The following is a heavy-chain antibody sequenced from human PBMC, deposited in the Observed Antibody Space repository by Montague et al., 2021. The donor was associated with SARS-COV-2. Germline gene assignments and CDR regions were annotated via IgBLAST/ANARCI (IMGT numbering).Heavy chain of an antibody. V-gene: IGHV4-31*03. J-gene: IGHJ5*02. D-gene: IGHD3-3*01. CDR1: GGSISSGSYY. Sequence: TLSLTCTVSGGSISSGSYYWSWIRQHPGKGLEWIGYIYYSGSTYYNPSLKSRVTISVDTSKNQFSLKLSSVTAADTAVYYCARAVSITIFGVVGWFDPWGQGTLVTVSS. CDR3: ARAVSITIFGVVGWFDP. CDR2: IYYSGST.